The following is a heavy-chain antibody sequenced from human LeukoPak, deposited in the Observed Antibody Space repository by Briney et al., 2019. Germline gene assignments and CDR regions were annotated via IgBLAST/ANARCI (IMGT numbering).Heavy chain of an antibody. J-gene: IGHJ4*02. D-gene: IGHD3-10*01. Sequence: GESLKISCKGSGYTFTGYYMHWVRQAPGQGLEWMGWINPNSGGTNYAQKFQGRVTMTRDTSISTAYMELSRLRSDDTAVYYCARDSHLTYYYGSGSYYEIDYWGQGTLVTVSS. CDR2: INPNSGGT. V-gene: IGHV1-2*02. CDR1: GYTFTGYY. CDR3: ARDSHLTYYYGSGSYYEIDY.